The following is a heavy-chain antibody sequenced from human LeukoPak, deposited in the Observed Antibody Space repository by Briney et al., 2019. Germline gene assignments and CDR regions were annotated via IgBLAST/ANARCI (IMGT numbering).Heavy chain of an antibody. CDR3: ARLPVGASPHYYYYYMDV. Sequence: SETLSLTCVVSGGSISSTSYYWGWIRQPPGKGLEWIGSIYYSGSTYYSPSLKSRVTISVDTSKNQFSLKLSSVTAADTAVYYCARLPVGASPHYYYYYMDVWGKGTTVTVSS. V-gene: IGHV4-39*07. CDR1: GGSISSTSYY. D-gene: IGHD1-26*01. J-gene: IGHJ6*03. CDR2: IYYSGST.